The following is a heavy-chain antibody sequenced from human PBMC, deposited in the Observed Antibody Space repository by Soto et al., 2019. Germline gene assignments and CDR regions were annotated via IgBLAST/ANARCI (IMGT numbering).Heavy chain of an antibody. D-gene: IGHD2-15*01. Sequence: GASVKVSCKASGGTFSSYTISWVRQAPGQGLEWMGRIIPILGIANYAQKFQGRVTITADKSTSTAYMELSSLRSEDTAVYYCARDLRYCSGGSCYSRNWFDPWGQGTLDTVSS. CDR2: IIPILGIA. V-gene: IGHV1-69*04. CDR1: GGTFSSYT. J-gene: IGHJ5*02. CDR3: ARDLRYCSGGSCYSRNWFDP.